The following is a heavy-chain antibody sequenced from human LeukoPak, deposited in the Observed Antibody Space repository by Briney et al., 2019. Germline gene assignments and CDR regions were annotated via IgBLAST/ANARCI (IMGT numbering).Heavy chain of an antibody. CDR1: GYTFTGYY. Sequence: ASVKVSCKASGYTFTGYYMHWVRQAPGQGLEWMGWINPNSGGTNYAQKFQGRVTMTRDTSISTAYMELSRLRSDDTAVYYCARVPSPNADFWSGYYTHQLWFDPWGQGTLVTVSS. D-gene: IGHD3-3*01. CDR2: INPNSGGT. J-gene: IGHJ5*02. V-gene: IGHV1-2*02. CDR3: ARVPSPNADFWSGYYTHQLWFDP.